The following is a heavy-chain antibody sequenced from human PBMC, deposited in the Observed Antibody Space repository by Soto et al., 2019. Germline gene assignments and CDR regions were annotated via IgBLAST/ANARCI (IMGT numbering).Heavy chain of an antibody. V-gene: IGHV4-59*01. J-gene: IGHJ4*02. D-gene: IGHD5-12*01. CDR1: GGSISSYY. CDR3: ARSRADRIMSGYDIYFDY. CDR2: IYYSGST. Sequence: SETLSLTCTVSGGSISSYYWSWIRQPPGKGLEWIGYIYYSGSTNYNPSLKSRVTISVDTSKNQFSLKLSSVTAADTAVYYCARSRADRIMSGYDIYFDYWGQGTLVTVSS.